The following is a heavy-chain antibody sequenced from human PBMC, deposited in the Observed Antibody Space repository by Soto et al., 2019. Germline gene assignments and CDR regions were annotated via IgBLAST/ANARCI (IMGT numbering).Heavy chain of an antibody. CDR1: GFTVSSNY. CDR3: ARCRGYRSYYFDY. CDR2: IYSGGST. D-gene: IGHD5-18*01. V-gene: IGHV3-66*01. Sequence: EVQLVESGGGLVQPGGSLRLSCAASGFTVSSNYMSWVRQAPGKGLEWVSVIYSGGSTYYADSVKGRFTISRDNSKNTLYLQMNSLRAEDTAVYYCARCRGYRSYYFDYWGQGTLVTVSS. J-gene: IGHJ4*02.